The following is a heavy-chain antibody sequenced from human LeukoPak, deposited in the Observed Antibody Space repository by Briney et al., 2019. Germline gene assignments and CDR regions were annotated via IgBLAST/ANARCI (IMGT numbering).Heavy chain of an antibody. J-gene: IGHJ4*02. CDR3: ARAMNSWFLLDLDY. CDR1: GYTFTDFY. D-gene: IGHD3-22*01. V-gene: IGHV1-2*02. CDR2: IYPNYGDT. Sequence: ASVKVSCKASGYTFTDFYIHWVRQAPGQGLEWMGWIYPNYGDTNNVEKFQGRVTINSDTSLSTPYMDMNRPRSDYTAMYYCARAMNSWFLLDLDYWGQGNLVTVSS.